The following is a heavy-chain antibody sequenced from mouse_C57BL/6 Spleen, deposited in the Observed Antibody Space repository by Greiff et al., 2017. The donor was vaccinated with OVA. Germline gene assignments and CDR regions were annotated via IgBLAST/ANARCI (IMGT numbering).Heavy chain of an antibody. CDR3: ARGGYGYDWFAY. D-gene: IGHD2-2*01. CDR2: IYPGSGST. CDR1: GYTFTSYW. Sequence: QVQLQQPGAELVKPGASVKMSCKASGYTFTSYWITWVKQRPGQGLEWIGDIYPGSGSTNYNEKFKSKATLTVDTSSSTAYMQLSSLTSEDSAVYYCARGGYGYDWFAYWGQGTLVTVYA. J-gene: IGHJ3*01. V-gene: IGHV1-55*01.